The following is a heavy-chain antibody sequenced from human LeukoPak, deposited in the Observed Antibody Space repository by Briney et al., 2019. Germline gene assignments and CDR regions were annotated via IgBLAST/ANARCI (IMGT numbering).Heavy chain of an antibody. CDR2: INPNSGGT. CDR1: GYTFTSYD. J-gene: IGHJ2*01. Sequence: GASVKVSCKASGYTFTSYDINWVRQAPGQGLEWMGWINPNSGGTNYAQKFQGRVTMTRDTSISTAYMELSRLRSDDTAVYYCARDLGYYDILTGSVFRYFDLWGRGTLVTVSS. CDR3: ARDLGYYDILTGSVFRYFDL. D-gene: IGHD3-9*01. V-gene: IGHV1-2*02.